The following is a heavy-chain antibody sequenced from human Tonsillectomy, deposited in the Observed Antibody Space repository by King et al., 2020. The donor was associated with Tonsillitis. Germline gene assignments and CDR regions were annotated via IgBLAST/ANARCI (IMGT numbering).Heavy chain of an antibody. V-gene: IGHV3-48*01. CDR3: ARRISSHYSYYGMDV. CDR2: ISSSTNTI. J-gene: IGHJ6*02. Sequence: VQLVESGGGLVQPGGSLRLSCAASGFTFSSYHMNWVRQAPGKGLEWVSYISSSTNTIYYGDAVKGRFTISRDNAKNSLYLQMNSLGAEETAVYYCARRISSHYSYYGMDVWGQGTTVTVSS. CDR1: GFTFSSYH. D-gene: IGHD3-3*02.